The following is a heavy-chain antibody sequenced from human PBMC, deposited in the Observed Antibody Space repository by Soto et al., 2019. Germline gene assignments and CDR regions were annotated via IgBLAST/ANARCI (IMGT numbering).Heavy chain of an antibody. D-gene: IGHD2-21*02. CDR1: GGSISSGGYS. CDR3: ARNSFGDCGGDCYSLDP. J-gene: IGHJ5*02. CDR2: IYHSGST. Sequence: SETLSLTCAVSGGSISSGGYSWSWIRQPPGKGLEWIGYIYHSGSTYYNPSLKSRVTISVDRSKNQFSLKLSSVTAADTAVYYCARNSFGDCGGDCYSLDPWGQGTLVTVSS. V-gene: IGHV4-30-2*01.